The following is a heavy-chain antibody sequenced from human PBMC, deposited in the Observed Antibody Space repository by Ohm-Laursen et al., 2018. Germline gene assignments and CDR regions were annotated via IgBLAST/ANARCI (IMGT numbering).Heavy chain of an antibody. J-gene: IGHJ2*01. CDR2: IHSGGST. CDR1: GFTVTNNY. CDR3: ARVEYGDYWYFDL. V-gene: IGHV3-53*01. Sequence: SLRLSCAASGFTVTNNYMSWVRQAPGKGLEWVSVIHSGGSTYYADSVKGRFTISRDNSKNTLYLQMNSLRAEDTAVYYCARVEYGDYWYFDLWGRGTLVTVSS. D-gene: IGHD4-17*01.